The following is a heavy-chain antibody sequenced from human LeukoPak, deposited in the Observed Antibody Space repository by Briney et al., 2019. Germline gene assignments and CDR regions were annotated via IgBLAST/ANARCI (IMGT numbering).Heavy chain of an antibody. V-gene: IGHV3-7*01. CDR1: GFTFSSYW. Sequence: GGSLRLSCAASGFTFSSYWMNWVRQAPGKGLEWVANIKQDGTEKYYVDSVKGRFTISRDNAKNSLYLQMNSLRAEDTAVYYCARDQGYVDIVATIIDYWGQGTLVTVSS. D-gene: IGHD5-12*01. J-gene: IGHJ4*02. CDR3: ARDQGYVDIVATIIDY. CDR2: IKQDGTEK.